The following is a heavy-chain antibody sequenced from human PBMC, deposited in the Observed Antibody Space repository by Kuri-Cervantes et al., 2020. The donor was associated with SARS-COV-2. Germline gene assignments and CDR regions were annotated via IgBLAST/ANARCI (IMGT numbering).Heavy chain of an antibody. D-gene: IGHD2-2*02. CDR1: GGSISSYY. J-gene: IGHJ3*02. Sequence: GSLRLSCTVSGGSISSYYWSWIRQPPGKGLEWIGYIYYSGSTNYNPSLKSRVTISVDTSKSQVSLRLTSVTAADTAVYFCARDRCSVTNCYTGDAFDIWGQGRMVTVSS. CDR2: IYYSGST. V-gene: IGHV4-59*01. CDR3: ARDRCSVTNCYTGDAFDI.